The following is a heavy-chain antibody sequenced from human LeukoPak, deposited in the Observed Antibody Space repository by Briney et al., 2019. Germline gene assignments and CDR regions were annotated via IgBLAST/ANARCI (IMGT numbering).Heavy chain of an antibody. V-gene: IGHV3-48*02. J-gene: IGHJ4*02. CDR3: ARDKDWAFDY. D-gene: IGHD3/OR15-3a*01. Sequence: GGSLRLSCEVSGLTSSDHPMNWVRQAPGKGLEWVSYISGGTRLVIYYAESVKGRFTTSRDHAKKTVYLQMNDVRDEDTAVYYCARDKDWAFDYWGQGTLVTVSS. CDR2: ISGGTRLVI. CDR1: GLTSSDHP.